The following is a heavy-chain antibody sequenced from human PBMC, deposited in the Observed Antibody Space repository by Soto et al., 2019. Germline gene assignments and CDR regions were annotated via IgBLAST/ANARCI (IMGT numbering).Heavy chain of an antibody. Sequence: ASVKVSCKASGYTFTSYYMHWVRQAPGQGLEWMGIINPSGGSTSYAQKFQGRVTMTRGTSTSTVYMELSSLRSEDTAVYYCARDLWPYLYDFWSGYYNYYYYGMDVWGQGTTVTVSS. CDR3: ARDLWPYLYDFWSGYYNYYYYGMDV. CDR1: GYTFTSYY. J-gene: IGHJ6*02. CDR2: INPSGGST. D-gene: IGHD3-3*01. V-gene: IGHV1-46*01.